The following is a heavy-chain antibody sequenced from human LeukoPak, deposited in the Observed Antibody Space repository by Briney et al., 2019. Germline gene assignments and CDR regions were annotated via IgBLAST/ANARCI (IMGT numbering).Heavy chain of an antibody. CDR1: GGSITSYY. Sequence: PSETLSLTCTVSGGSITSYYWSWNQQPAGKGMEWIGRIYSSGITHYNPSLRGRVSLSVDTSKNQFSLKLNSATAADTAVYYCARGIAVAGTVAFDIWGQGTKVTVSS. CDR2: IYSSGIT. J-gene: IGHJ3*02. CDR3: ARGIAVAGTVAFDI. D-gene: IGHD6-19*01. V-gene: IGHV4-4*07.